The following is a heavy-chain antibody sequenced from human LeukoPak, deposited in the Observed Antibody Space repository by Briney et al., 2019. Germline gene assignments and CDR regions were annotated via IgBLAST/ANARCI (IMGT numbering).Heavy chain of an antibody. V-gene: IGHV3-23*01. CDR3: AKDKFPITIFGVVITPFDY. Sequence: PGGSLRPSCAASGFTFSSYAMSWVRQAPGKGLEWVSAISGSGGSTYYADSVKGRFTISRDNSKNTLYLQMNSLRAEDTAVYYCAKDKFPITIFGVVITPFDYWGQGTLVTVSS. CDR2: ISGSGGST. J-gene: IGHJ4*02. CDR1: GFTFSSYA. D-gene: IGHD3-3*01.